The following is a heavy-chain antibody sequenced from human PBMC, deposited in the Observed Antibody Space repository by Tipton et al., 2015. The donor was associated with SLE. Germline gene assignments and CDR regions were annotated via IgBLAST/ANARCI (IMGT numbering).Heavy chain of an antibody. V-gene: IGHV3-74*01. D-gene: IGHD3-10*02. J-gene: IGHJ4*02. CDR3: ARDPDVSYFYH. CDR2: INGDGSSI. CDR1: GFAFSSHW. Sequence: SLRLSCAASGFAFSSHWMHWVRQAPGKGLVRVSHINGDGSSIRYGDSVKGRFIISRGNAKNTLYLQMNSLRAEDTAVYYCARDPDVSYFYHWGQGTLVTVSS.